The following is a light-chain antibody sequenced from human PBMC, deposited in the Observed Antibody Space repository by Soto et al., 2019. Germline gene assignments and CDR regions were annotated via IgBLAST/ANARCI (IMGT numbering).Light chain of an antibody. V-gene: IGLV2-14*01. J-gene: IGLJ1*01. Sequence: QSVLTQPASVSGSPGQLITISCTGTSSEFGGYSHFSCYQQHPGKAPKLMLYTVSNRPSGVSNRFSGSTSRNTPTLPISGLQAEDEADYYCCSYTVSGTYVFGTGSKVTVL. CDR3: CSYTVSGTYV. CDR2: TVS. CDR1: SSEFGGYSH.